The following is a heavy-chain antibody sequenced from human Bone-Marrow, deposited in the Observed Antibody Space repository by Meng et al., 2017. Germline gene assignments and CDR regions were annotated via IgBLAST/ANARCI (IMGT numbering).Heavy chain of an antibody. CDR2: ISYDGSNK. CDR3: AREKSYCGGDCYSGYFDY. V-gene: IGHV3-30*04. D-gene: IGHD2-21*02. J-gene: IGHJ4*02. CDR1: GFTFSKYP. Sequence: GESLKISCAVSGFTFSKYPMEWVRQAPGKGLEWVAVISYDGSNKDYGDSVQGRFTISRDNSKNTLYLQMNSLRAEDTAVYYCAREKSYCGGDCYSGYFDYWGQGTLVTVSS.